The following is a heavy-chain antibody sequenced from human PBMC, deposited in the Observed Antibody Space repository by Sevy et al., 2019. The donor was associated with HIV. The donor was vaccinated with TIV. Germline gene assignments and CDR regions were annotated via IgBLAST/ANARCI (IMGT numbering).Heavy chain of an antibody. CDR3: AKIAQLPYTITMVRGVITHFEY. D-gene: IGHD3-10*01. CDR2: ISSGGTIT. Sequence: GGSLRLSCVVSTFTFSDYYMTWIRQAPGKGLEWISHISSGGTITSHADSVKGRFTISRDNAKNSLYLQMNSLRAEDTAVYYCAKIAQLPYTITMVRGVITHFEYWGQGTLVTVSS. V-gene: IGHV3-11*01. J-gene: IGHJ4*02. CDR1: TFTFSDYY.